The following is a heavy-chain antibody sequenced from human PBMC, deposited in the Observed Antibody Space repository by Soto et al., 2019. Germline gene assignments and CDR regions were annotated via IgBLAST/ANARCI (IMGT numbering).Heavy chain of an antibody. D-gene: IGHD3-16*01. V-gene: IGHV3-23*01. Sequence: PGGSLRLSCAASGFTFSSYAMSWVRQAPGKGLEWVSAISGSGGSTYYADSVKGRFTISRDNSKNTLYLQMNSLRAEDTAVYYCALTEGDPRYYFDYWGQGTLVTVSS. CDR2: ISGSGGST. CDR1: GFTFSSYA. CDR3: ALTEGDPRYYFDY. J-gene: IGHJ4*02.